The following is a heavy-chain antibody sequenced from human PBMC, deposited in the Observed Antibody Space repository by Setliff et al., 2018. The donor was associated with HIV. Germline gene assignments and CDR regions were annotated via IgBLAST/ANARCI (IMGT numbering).Heavy chain of an antibody. J-gene: IGHJ5*02. CDR3: ARLWLHYGADIPKFDP. CDR2: IFQSGST. Sequence: SETLSLTCTVSGYSISSHYWSWIRQPPGEGLEWIGHIFQSGSTYYSPSLKNRVSMSVDTSQNQFSLRLTSLTAADTAVYFCARLWLHYGADIPKFDPWGQGTLVTVSS. CDR1: GYSISSHY. V-gene: IGHV4-59*08. D-gene: IGHD4-17*01.